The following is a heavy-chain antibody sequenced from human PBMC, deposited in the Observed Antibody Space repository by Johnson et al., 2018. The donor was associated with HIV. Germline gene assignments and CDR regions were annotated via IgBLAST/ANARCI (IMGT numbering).Heavy chain of an antibody. Sequence: VQLVESGGGVVRPGGSLRLSCAASGFTFSSYAMSWVRQAPGKGLEWVSCISSSGSTIYYADSVKGRFPISRDNAKNSLYLQMNSLRAEDTALYYCARRLAQGSPIEYYVGAFDIWGQGTMVTVSS. V-gene: IGHV3-48*04. D-gene: IGHD3-10*02. CDR3: ARRLAQGSPIEYYVGAFDI. CDR2: ISSSGSTI. J-gene: IGHJ3*02. CDR1: GFTFSSYA.